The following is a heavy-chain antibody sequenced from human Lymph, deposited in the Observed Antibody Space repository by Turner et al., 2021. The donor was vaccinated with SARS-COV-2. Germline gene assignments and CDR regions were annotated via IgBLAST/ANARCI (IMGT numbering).Heavy chain of an antibody. V-gene: IGHV4-59*08. CDR1: GVSISSYY. CDR2: IYYSGST. J-gene: IGHJ4*02. Sequence: QVQLQESGPGMVKPSETLSITCTVSGVSISSYYWSWIRQPPGKGLEWIGYIYYSGSTNYNPSLKSRVTISVDTSKNQFSLRLCSVTAADTAVYYCARGFDYWGQGTLVTVSS. CDR3: ARGFDY.